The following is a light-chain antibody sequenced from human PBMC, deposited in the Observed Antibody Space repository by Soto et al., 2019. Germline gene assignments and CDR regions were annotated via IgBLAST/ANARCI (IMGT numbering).Light chain of an antibody. CDR2: DAS. J-gene: IGKJ5*01. V-gene: IGKV3-11*01. CDR3: QHRSIWPVS. Sequence: EIVLTQSPATLSLSPGERATLFCRASQSVSSYLAWYQQKPGQAPRLLIFDASNRATGIPARFSGSGSATDFTLNISSLEPEDFAVYYCQHRSIWPVSFGQGTRLEIK. CDR1: QSVSSY.